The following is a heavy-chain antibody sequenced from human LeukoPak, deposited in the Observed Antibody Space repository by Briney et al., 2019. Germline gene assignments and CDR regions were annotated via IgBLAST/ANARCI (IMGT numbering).Heavy chain of an antibody. D-gene: IGHD6-13*01. V-gene: IGHV1-2*02. CDR1: GYTFTGYY. CDR2: INPNSGGT. CDR3: ARGSSSWYGYYYCYMDV. J-gene: IGHJ6*03. Sequence: ASVKVSCKASGYTFTGYYMHWVRQAPGQGLEWMGWINPNSGGTNYAQKFQGRVTMTRDTSISTAYMELSRLRSDDTAVYYCARGSSSWYGYYYCYMDVWGKGTTVTVSS.